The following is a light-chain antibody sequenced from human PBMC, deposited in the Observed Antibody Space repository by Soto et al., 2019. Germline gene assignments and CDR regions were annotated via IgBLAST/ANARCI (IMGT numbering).Light chain of an antibody. V-gene: IGKV1-39*01. CDR1: QSINSY. J-gene: IGKJ4*01. Sequence: DIQMTQSPSSLSASVGDRVTITCRASQSINSYVNWYQQRPGEVPKLLIYAGSGLQSGVPSRFGGRGSGTEFSLAISSLQPEDFATYFCQQSYSSPPSTTFGGGTKVDIK. CDR3: QQSYSSPPSTT. CDR2: AGS.